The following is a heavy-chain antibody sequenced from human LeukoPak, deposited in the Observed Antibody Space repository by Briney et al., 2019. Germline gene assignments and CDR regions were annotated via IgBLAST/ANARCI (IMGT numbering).Heavy chain of an antibody. D-gene: IGHD3-22*01. V-gene: IGHV1-18*04. Sequence: GASVKVSCKASGYTFTDYYIHWVRQAPGQGLEWMGWISAYNGNTNYAQKLQGRVTMTTDTSTSTAYMALRSLRSDDTAVYYCARDSDSSGYYYWYAFDIWGQGTMVTVSS. CDR3: ARDSDSSGYYYWYAFDI. J-gene: IGHJ3*02. CDR1: GYTFTDYY. CDR2: ISAYNGNT.